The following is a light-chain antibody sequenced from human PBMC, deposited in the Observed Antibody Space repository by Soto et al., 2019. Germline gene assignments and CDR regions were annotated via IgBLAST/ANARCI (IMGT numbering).Light chain of an antibody. J-gene: IGKJ4*01. V-gene: IGKV3-20*01. Sequence: EIVLTQSPGNLSLSPGERATLSCRASQSVSSSYLAWYQQKPGQAPRLLIYGASSRATGIPYRFSGSGSGTDFTLTISRLEPEDFAVYYCQQYGSSPLTFGGGTKVEIK. CDR2: GAS. CDR1: QSVSSSY. CDR3: QQYGSSPLT.